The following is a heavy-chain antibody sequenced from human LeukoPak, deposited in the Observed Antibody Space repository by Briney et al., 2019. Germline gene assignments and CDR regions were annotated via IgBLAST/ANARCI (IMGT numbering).Heavy chain of an antibody. CDR3: ATLETPAYYFDY. J-gene: IGHJ4*02. Sequence: SQTLSLTCAISGDSVSSVNAAWNWVRQSPSRGLEWLGRTYHRSKWYTDSAVSVKSRITINPDTSKNQFSLQLTSVTPEDTAVYYCATLETPAYYFDYWGQGTLVTVSS. CDR2: TYHRSKWYT. CDR1: GDSVSSVNAA. V-gene: IGHV6-1*01.